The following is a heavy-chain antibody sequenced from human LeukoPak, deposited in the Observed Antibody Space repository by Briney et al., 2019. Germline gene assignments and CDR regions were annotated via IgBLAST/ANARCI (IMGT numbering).Heavy chain of an antibody. J-gene: IGHJ4*02. V-gene: IGHV3-33*06. CDR1: GFTLSSYG. CDR3: AKDFYDSSGPDYYFDY. D-gene: IGHD3-22*01. CDR2: IWYDGSNK. Sequence: GGSLRLSCAASGFTLSSYGMHWVRQAPGKGLEWVAVIWYDGSNKYYADSVKGRFTISRDNSKNTLYLQMNSLRAEDTAVYYCAKDFYDSSGPDYYFDYWGQGILVTVSS.